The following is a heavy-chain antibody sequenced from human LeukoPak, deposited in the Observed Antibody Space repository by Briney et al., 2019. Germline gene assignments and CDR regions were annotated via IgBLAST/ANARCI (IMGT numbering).Heavy chain of an antibody. CDR1: GGTFSSYA. CDR2: IIPIFGTA. J-gene: IGHJ3*02. D-gene: IGHD1-26*01. V-gene: IGHV1-69*13. CDR3: ARGTHIAGAIHAFDI. Sequence: SVKVSCKASGGTFSSYAISWVRQAPGQGLEWMGGIIPIFGTANYAQKFQGRVTITADESTSTAYMELSSLRSEDTAVYYCARGTHIAGAIHAFDIWGQGTMVTVSS.